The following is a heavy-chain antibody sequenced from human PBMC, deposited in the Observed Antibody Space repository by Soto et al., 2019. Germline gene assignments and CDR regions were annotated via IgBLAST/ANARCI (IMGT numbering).Heavy chain of an antibody. CDR2: ISSSSSTI. Sequence: EVQLVESGGGLVQPGGSLRLSCAASGFTFSSYSMNWVRQAPGKGLEWVSYISSSSSTIYYADSVKGRFTISRDNAQSALDLQMSSLGAEDKAVSYCAREGGDLNWFDPWGQGTLVTVSS. V-gene: IGHV3-48*01. CDR3: AREGGDLNWFDP. CDR1: GFTFSSYS. J-gene: IGHJ5*02. D-gene: IGHD4-17*01.